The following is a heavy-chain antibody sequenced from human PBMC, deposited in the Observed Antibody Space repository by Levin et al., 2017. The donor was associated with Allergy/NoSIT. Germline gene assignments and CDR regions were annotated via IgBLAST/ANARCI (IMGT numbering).Heavy chain of an antibody. Sequence: GGCLRLSCAASGFTFSSYGMHWVRQAPGKGLEWVAVIWYDGSNKYYADSVKGRFTISRDNSKNTLYLQMNSLRAEDTAVYYCARWAWGYTAMTAYYFDYWGQGTLVTVSS. V-gene: IGHV3-33*01. J-gene: IGHJ4*02. CDR2: IWYDGSNK. CDR3: ARWAWGYTAMTAYYFDY. CDR1: GFTFSSYG. D-gene: IGHD5-18*01.